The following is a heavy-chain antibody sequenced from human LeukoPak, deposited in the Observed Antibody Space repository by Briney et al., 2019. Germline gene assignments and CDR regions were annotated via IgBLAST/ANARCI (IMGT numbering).Heavy chain of an antibody. CDR1: GGSISTSSYY. Sequence: SETLSLTCTVSGGSISTSSYYWGWIRQPPGKGLECIGNIYYSGSTYYNPSLKSRVTMSADKSKNQFSLKVSSVTAADTAVYYCARRDGNDEKGDYWGQGTLVTVSS. CDR3: ARRDGNDEKGDY. V-gene: IGHV4-39*07. J-gene: IGHJ4*02. D-gene: IGHD1-1*01. CDR2: IYYSGST.